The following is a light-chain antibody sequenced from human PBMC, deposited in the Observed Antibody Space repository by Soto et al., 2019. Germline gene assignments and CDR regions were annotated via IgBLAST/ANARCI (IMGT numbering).Light chain of an antibody. CDR3: QQYYSTPLT. Sequence: DIVMTQSPDSLAVSLGERATINCKSSQSVLYNSNNKNYFAWYQQKPGQPPKLLIYWASTRESGVPDRFSGSGSGTDFTLTISCLQAEDVAVYYCQQYYSTPLTFGGGTKVEIK. J-gene: IGKJ4*01. CDR1: QSVLYNSNNKNY. CDR2: WAS. V-gene: IGKV4-1*01.